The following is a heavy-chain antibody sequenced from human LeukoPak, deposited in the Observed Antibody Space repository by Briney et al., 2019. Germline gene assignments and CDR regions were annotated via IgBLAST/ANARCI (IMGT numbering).Heavy chain of an antibody. V-gene: IGHV1-2*06. CDR2: INPNSGGT. CDR3: ARAAYGDYVGDNLDY. Sequence: ASVKVSCKASGYTFTGYYMHWVRQAPGQGLEWMGRINPNSGGTNYAQKFQGRVTMTRDTSISTAYMELSRLRSDDTAVYYCARAAYGDYVGDNLDYWGQGTLVTVSS. CDR1: GYTFTGYY. D-gene: IGHD4-17*01. J-gene: IGHJ4*02.